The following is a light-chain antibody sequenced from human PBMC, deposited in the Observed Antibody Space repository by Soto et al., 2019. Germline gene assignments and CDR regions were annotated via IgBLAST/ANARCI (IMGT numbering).Light chain of an antibody. CDR1: QGIGSW. V-gene: IGKV1-12*01. CDR3: QQVHSFPIT. CDR2: AAS. Sequence: DIQMTQSPSSVSASVGDTVTITCRASQGIGSWLGWYQQKPGKAPKLLISAASTLQSGVPSRFSGSGSGTDFTLSISSLQPEDFATYYCQQVHSFPITFGQGTRLDSK. J-gene: IGKJ5*01.